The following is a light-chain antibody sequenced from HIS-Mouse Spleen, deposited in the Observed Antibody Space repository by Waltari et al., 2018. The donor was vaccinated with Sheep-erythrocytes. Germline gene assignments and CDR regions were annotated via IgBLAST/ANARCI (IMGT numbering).Light chain of an antibody. J-gene: IGLJ1*01. V-gene: IGLV2-11*01. CDR2: DVS. CDR3: CSYAGSYNHV. Sequence: QSALTQPRSVSGSPGQSVTISCTGTSSDVGGYNYVSWYQQHPGKAPKLTLYDVSKRPSGVPDRFSGSKSGNTASLTISGLQAEDGADYYCCSYAGSYNHVFATGTKVTVL. CDR1: SSDVGGYNY.